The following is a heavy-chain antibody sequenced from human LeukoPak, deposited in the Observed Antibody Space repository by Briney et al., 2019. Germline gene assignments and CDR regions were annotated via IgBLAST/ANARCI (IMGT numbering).Heavy chain of an antibody. Sequence: GGSLRLSCAASGFTFSSYEMNWVRQAPGKGLEWVSYISSSGSTIYYADSVKGRFTISRDNAKNSLYLQLNSLRAEDTAVYYCARDSSGWYGDVGYYYYYMDVWGKGTTVTVSS. CDR1: GFTFSSYE. CDR2: ISSSGSTI. D-gene: IGHD6-19*01. J-gene: IGHJ6*03. V-gene: IGHV3-48*03. CDR3: ARDSSGWYGDVGYYYYYMDV.